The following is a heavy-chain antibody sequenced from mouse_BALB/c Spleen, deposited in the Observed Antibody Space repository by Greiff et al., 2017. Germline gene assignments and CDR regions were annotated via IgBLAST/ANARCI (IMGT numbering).Heavy chain of an antibody. CDR2: IRNKANGYTT. CDR1: GFTFTDYY. J-gene: IGHJ3*01. CDR3: ARDAITTFAY. V-gene: IGHV7-3*02. Sequence: EVKLMESGGGLVQPGGSLRLSCATSGFTFTDYYMSWVRQPPGKALEWLGFIRNKANGYTTEYSASVKGRFTISRDNSQSILYLQMNTLRAEDSATYYCARDAITTFAYWGQGTLVTVSA. D-gene: IGHD2-4*01.